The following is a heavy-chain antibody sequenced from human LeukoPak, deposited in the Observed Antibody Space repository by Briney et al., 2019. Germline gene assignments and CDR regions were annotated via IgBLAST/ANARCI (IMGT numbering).Heavy chain of an antibody. CDR1: GGSISSYY. J-gene: IGHJ4*02. Sequence: SETLSLTCTVSGGSISSYYWSWIRQPPGKGLEWIGYIYYSGSTYYNPSLKSRVTISVDTSKNQFSLKLSSVTAADTAVYYCARYTSSWYRYYFDYWGQGTLVTVSS. CDR2: IYYSGST. D-gene: IGHD6-13*01. CDR3: ARYTSSWYRYYFDY. V-gene: IGHV4-59*08.